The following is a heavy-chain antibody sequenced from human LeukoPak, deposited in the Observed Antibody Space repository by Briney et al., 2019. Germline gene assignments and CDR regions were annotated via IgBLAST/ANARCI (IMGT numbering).Heavy chain of an antibody. J-gene: IGHJ4*02. V-gene: IGHV5-51*01. Sequence: GESLKISCKASGYIFTSFWIGWVRQMPGKGLEWVGIFYPGDSDTRYSPSFQGQVAISADKSIDTAYLQWSSLKASDTAMYYCARLYYGTGNYPPYWGQGTLVTVSS. D-gene: IGHD3-10*01. CDR1: GYIFTSFW. CDR2: FYPGDSDT. CDR3: ARLYYGTGNYPPY.